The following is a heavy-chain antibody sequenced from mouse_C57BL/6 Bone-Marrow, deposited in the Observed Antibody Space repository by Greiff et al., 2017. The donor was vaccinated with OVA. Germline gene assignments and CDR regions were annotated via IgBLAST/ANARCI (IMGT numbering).Heavy chain of an antibody. Sequence: EVHLVESGGGLVKPGGSLKLSCAASGFTFSSYAMSWVRQTPEKRLEWVATISDGGSYTYYPDNVKGRFTISRDNAKNNLYLQMSHLKSEDTAMYYCARPYYGSSFYWYFDVWGTGTTVTVSS. CDR1: GFTFSSYA. D-gene: IGHD1-1*01. CDR3: ARPYYGSSFYWYFDV. CDR2: ISDGGSYT. V-gene: IGHV5-4*01. J-gene: IGHJ1*03.